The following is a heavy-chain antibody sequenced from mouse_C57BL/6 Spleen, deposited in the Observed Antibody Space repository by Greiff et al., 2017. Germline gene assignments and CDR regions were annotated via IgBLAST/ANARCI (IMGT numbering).Heavy chain of an antibody. V-gene: IGHV6-3*01. CDR3: TCLSPFAY. CDR2: IRLKSDNYAT. J-gene: IGHJ3*01. D-gene: IGHD6-5*01. CDR1: GFTFSNYW. Sequence: EVKLMESGGGLVQPGGSMKLSCVASGFTFSNYWMNWVRQSPEKGLEWVAQIRLKSDNYATHYAESVKGRFTISRDDSKSSVYLQMNNLRAEDTGIYYCTCLSPFAYWGQGTLVTVSA.